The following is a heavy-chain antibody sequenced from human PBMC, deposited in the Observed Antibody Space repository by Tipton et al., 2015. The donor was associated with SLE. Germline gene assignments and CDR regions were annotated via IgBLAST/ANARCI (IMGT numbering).Heavy chain of an antibody. V-gene: IGHV4-39*07. CDR1: GGSISGSNYY. CDR2: ISHSGST. CDR3: ARGQDMITFGGIHRY. Sequence: TLSLTCTVSGGSISGSNYYWDWIRQPPGKGLEWIGEISHSGSTNYNPSLESRVTISVDTSKKQFSLELNSVTAADTAVYYCARGQDMITFGGIHRYWGQGTLVTVSS. D-gene: IGHD3-16*02. J-gene: IGHJ4*02.